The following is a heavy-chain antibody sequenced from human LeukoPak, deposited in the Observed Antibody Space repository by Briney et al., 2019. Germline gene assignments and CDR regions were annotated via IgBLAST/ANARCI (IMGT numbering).Heavy chain of an antibody. J-gene: IGHJ5*02. CDR2: IYYTGST. CDR1: GGSISSYY. Sequence: PSETLSLTCIVSGGSISSYYWSWIRQPPGKGLEWIGNIYYTGSTSYNPSLKSRVTISVDTSKNQFSLKLSSVTAADTAVYYCARFTELVLAPSTVPEPSRWFDPWGQGTLLTVSS. CDR3: ARFTELVLAPSTVPEPSRWFDP. D-gene: IGHD2-2*02. V-gene: IGHV4-59*04.